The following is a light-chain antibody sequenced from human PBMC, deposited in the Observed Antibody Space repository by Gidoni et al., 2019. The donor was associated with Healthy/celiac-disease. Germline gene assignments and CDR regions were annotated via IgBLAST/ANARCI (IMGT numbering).Light chain of an antibody. J-gene: IGLJ1*01. CDR2: SNN. CDR3: AAWDDSLNGPV. CDR1: SSNIGSNT. Sequence: QSVLPPPPSASGTPGPRVTISCSGSSSNIGSNTVNWYQQLPGTAPKLLIYSNNQRPSGVPDRFSGSKSGTSASLAISGLQSEDEADYYCAAWDDSLNGPVFGTGTKVTVL. V-gene: IGLV1-44*01.